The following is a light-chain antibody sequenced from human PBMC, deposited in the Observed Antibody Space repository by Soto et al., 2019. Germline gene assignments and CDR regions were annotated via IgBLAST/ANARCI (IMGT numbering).Light chain of an antibody. CDR2: GAS. CDR3: QQYNNWPPIT. Sequence: IVITHSPSTLPVVPVERALLSCRASQSVSSNLAWYQHKPGQAPRLLTYGASTRATGIPARFSGSGSGTEFTLTISSLQSEDFAVYYCQQYNNWPPITFGQGTRLEIK. J-gene: IGKJ5*01. V-gene: IGKV3-15*01. CDR1: QSVSSN.